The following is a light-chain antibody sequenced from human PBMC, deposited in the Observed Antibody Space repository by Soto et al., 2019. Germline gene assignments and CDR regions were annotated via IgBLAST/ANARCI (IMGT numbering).Light chain of an antibody. CDR3: HVWDSSSGHYI. CDR2: DDS. V-gene: IGLV3-21*02. J-gene: IGLJ1*01. CDR1: NIGRKS. Sequence: SYDLTQPPSVSVAPGQTTRISCGGNNIGRKSVHWYQQKPGRAPVVVVYDDSDRPSGIPERFSGANSGDTATLTISRVEAGDEADYYCHVWDSSSGHYIFGTGTKV.